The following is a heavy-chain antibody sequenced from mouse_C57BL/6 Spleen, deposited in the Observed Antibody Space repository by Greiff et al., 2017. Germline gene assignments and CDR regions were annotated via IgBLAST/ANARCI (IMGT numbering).Heavy chain of an antibody. CDR1: GYTFTSYW. CDR3: AYSNYLYYYAMDY. Sequence: QVQLQQPGAELVKPGASVKLSCKASGYTFTSYWMHWVKQRPRQGLEWIGMIHPNSGSTNYNEKFKSKATLTVDKSSSTAYMQLSSLTSEDSAVYYCAYSNYLYYYAMDYWGQGTSVTVSS. CDR2: IHPNSGST. J-gene: IGHJ4*01. V-gene: IGHV1-64*01. D-gene: IGHD2-5*01.